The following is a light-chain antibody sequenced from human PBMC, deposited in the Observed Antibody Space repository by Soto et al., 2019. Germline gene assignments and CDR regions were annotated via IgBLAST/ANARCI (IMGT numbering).Light chain of an antibody. Sequence: DIVLTQSPDSLAVSLGERVTINCKSSQSVLYSSNNKNYLAWYQQKPGQAPRLLIYGASTRATGIPDRFSGSGSGTDFTLTISRLEPEDFAVYYCQQYGSSGTFGQGTKVDIK. CDR1: QSVLYSSNNKNY. CDR2: GAS. CDR3: QQYGSSGT. J-gene: IGKJ1*01. V-gene: IGKV4-1*01.